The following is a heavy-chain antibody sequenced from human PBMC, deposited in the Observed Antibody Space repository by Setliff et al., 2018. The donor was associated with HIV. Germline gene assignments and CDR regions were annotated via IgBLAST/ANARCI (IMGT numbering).Heavy chain of an antibody. Sequence: SETLSLTCGVSGIPIDRVYSWAWIRQPPGKGLEWIGTISHSGSTHYNSPLQGRISISIDTSKNQFSLTLTSVTAADTAMYYCARDQSDYNVLTGFGDFDYRGHGTLVTVSS. CDR3: ARDQSDYNVLTGFGDFDY. CDR2: ISHSGST. V-gene: IGHV4-38-2*02. D-gene: IGHD3-9*01. CDR1: GIPIDRVYS. J-gene: IGHJ4*01.